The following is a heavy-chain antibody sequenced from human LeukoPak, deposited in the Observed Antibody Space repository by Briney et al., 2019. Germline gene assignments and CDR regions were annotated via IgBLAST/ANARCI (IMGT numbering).Heavy chain of an antibody. CDR1: GFSFSNYG. V-gene: IGHV3-33*06. J-gene: IGHJ4*02. CDR3: AKDNDAYGDSYFDS. D-gene: IGHD4-17*01. CDR2: IWHDGSHA. Sequence: PGRSLRLSCAASGFSFSNYGFHWVSQTPGKGLEWVAVIWHDGSHAYYSDSVKGRFTISRDNAKNTVYLQMDSLRVEYTAIYYCAKDNDAYGDSYFDSWGQGTLVTVSS.